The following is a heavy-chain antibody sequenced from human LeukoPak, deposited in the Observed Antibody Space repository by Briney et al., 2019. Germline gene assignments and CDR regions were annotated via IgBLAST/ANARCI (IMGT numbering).Heavy chain of an antibody. CDR1: GFTFSSYG. CDR2: IWYDGSNK. V-gene: IGHV3-33*06. D-gene: IGHD3-22*01. CDR3: AKPRGRTYYYDSSGYYFDY. Sequence: GGSLRLSCAASGFTFSSYGMHWVRQAPGKGLEWVAVIWYDGSNKYYADSVKGRFTISRDNSKNTLYLQMNSLRAEDTAVYYCAKPRGRTYYYDSSGYYFDYWGQGTLATVSS. J-gene: IGHJ4*02.